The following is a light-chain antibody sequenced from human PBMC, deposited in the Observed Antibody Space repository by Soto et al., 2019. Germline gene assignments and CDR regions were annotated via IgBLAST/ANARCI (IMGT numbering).Light chain of an antibody. J-gene: IGKJ1*01. CDR2: DAS. CDR3: QQSATTPWT. CDR1: QSVINF. V-gene: IGKV1-39*01. Sequence: DIQMTQSPSSLSASVGDRVTITCRASQSVINFLNWYQQKPGRAPKVLIYDASRLQSGVPSRFSGSGSGTDFTLTISSLQPEDFATYFCQQSATTPWTFGQGTKVEIK.